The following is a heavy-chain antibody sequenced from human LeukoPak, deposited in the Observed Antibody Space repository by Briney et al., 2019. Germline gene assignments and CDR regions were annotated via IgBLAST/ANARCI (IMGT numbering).Heavy chain of an antibody. CDR1: GYTFTNYA. CDR3: AVVAAAGNDFDY. V-gene: IGHV1-3*03. Sequence: ASVKVSCKASGYTFTNYAMHWVRQAPGQRLEWMGWINAGSGNTKYSQEFQGRVTITRDTSASTAYMELSSLRSEDMAVYYCAVVAAAGNDFDYWGQGTLVTVSS. CDR2: INAGSGNT. J-gene: IGHJ4*02. D-gene: IGHD6-13*01.